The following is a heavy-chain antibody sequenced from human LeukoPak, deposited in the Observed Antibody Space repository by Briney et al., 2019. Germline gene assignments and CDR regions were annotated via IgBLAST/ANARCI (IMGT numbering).Heavy chain of an antibody. J-gene: IGHJ4*02. Sequence: GGSLRLSCAASGFTFSSYAMSWVRQAPGKGLEWVSTINGSGGTTYYADSVKGRFTISRDNSKNTLYLQMNSLRAEDTAIYYCAKLGQELRGNYFDYWGQGTLVTVSS. V-gene: IGHV3-23*01. CDR2: INGSGGTT. CDR1: GFTFSSYA. D-gene: IGHD4-11*01. CDR3: AKLGQELRGNYFDY.